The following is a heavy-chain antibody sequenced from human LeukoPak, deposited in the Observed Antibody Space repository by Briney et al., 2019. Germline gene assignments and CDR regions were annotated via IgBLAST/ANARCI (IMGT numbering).Heavy chain of an antibody. J-gene: IGHJ6*03. CDR3: ARGYCSGGSCNDYYYYYYMDV. D-gene: IGHD2-15*01. Sequence: ASVKVSCKASGYTFTSYDINWMRQATGQGLEWMGWMNPNSGNTGYAQKFQGRVTITRNTSISTAYMELSSLRSEDTAVYYCARGYCSGGSCNDYYYYYYMDVWGKGTTVTVSS. CDR1: GYTFTSYD. CDR2: MNPNSGNT. V-gene: IGHV1-8*03.